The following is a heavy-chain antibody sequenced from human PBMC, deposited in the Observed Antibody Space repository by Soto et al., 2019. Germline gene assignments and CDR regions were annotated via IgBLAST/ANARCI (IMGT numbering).Heavy chain of an antibody. CDR2: IIPIFGTA. J-gene: IGHJ4*02. Sequence: SVKVSCKASGGTFSSYAISWVRQAPGQGLEWMGGIIPIFGTANYAQKFQGRVTITADESTSTAYMELSSLRSEDTAVYYCAVAWIQLWLPLSYFDNWGQGTLVTVSS. D-gene: IGHD5-18*01. V-gene: IGHV1-69*13. CDR3: AVAWIQLWLPLSYFDN. CDR1: GGTFSSYA.